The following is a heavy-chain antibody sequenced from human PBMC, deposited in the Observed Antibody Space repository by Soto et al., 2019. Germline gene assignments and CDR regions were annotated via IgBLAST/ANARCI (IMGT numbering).Heavy chain of an antibody. J-gene: IGHJ2*01. Sequence: GGSLRLSCAASGFTFSNYYMTWIRQAPGKGLEWVSSISSRDLSIYYADSVKGRFTISRDNAKNSLYLHMTSLRAADTAVYYCAKDFWSGYYSPGVYDLWGRGTLVTVSS. V-gene: IGHV3-11*01. CDR1: GFTFSNYY. CDR3: AKDFWSGYYSPGVYDL. D-gene: IGHD3-3*01. CDR2: ISSRDLSI.